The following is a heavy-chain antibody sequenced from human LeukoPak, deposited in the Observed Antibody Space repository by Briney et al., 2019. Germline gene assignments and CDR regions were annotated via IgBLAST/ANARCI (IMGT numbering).Heavy chain of an antibody. Sequence: ASVPVSCKPSGYTFTSYGLSWVRQAPGQGLEWMGWISAYNGNTNYAQKLQGRVTMTTDTSTSTAYMELRSLRSDDTAVYYCARGWAPYSSSSWDWFDPWGQGTLVTVSS. V-gene: IGHV1-18*01. CDR3: ARGWAPYSSSSWDWFDP. J-gene: IGHJ5*02. CDR1: GYTFTSYG. CDR2: ISAYNGNT. D-gene: IGHD6-6*01.